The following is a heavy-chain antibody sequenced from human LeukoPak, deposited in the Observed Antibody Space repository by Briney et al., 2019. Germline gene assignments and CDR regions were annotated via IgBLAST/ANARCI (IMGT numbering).Heavy chain of an antibody. CDR2: IYYSGST. Sequence: KPSETLSLTCAVYGGSFSGYYWGWIRQPPGKGLEWIGSIYYSGSTYYNPSLKSRVTISVDTSKNQFSLKLSSVTAADTAVYYCARVSYTYYYYYLDVWGKGTTVTVSS. CDR1: GGSFSGYY. V-gene: IGHV4-34*01. D-gene: IGHD4-11*01. J-gene: IGHJ6*03. CDR3: ARVSYTYYYYYLDV.